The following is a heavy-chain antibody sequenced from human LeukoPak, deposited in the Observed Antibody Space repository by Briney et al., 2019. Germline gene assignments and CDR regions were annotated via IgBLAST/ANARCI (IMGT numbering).Heavy chain of an antibody. V-gene: IGHV3-74*01. J-gene: IGHJ6*02. CDR2: INSDGSST. Sequence: GGSLRLSCAASGFTFSSYWMHWVRQAPGKGLVWVSRINSDGSSTTYADSVKGRFTISRDNAKNTLYLQMNSLRAEDTAVYYCARDMRGSYYGYYYYYYGMDVWGQGTTVTVSS. CDR3: ARDMRGSYYGYYYYYYGMDV. CDR1: GFTFSSYW. D-gene: IGHD1-26*01.